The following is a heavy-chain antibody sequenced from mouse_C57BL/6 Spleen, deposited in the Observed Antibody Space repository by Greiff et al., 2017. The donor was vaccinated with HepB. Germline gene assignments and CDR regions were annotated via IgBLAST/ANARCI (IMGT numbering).Heavy chain of an antibody. CDR1: GYTFTSYW. J-gene: IGHJ2*01. Sequence: VQLQQPGAELVKPGASVKMSCKASGYTFTSYWITWVKQRPGQGLEWIGDIYPGSGSTNYNEKFKSKATLTVDTSSSTAYMQLSSLTSEDSAVYHCAREGDWDFYYFDYWGQGTTLTVSS. V-gene: IGHV1-55*01. D-gene: IGHD4-1*01. CDR2: IYPGSGST. CDR3: AREGDWDFYYFDY.